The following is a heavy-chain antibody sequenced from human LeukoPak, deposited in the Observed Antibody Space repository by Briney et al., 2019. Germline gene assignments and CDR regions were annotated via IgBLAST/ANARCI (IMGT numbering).Heavy chain of an antibody. V-gene: IGHV4-34*01. D-gene: IGHD6-6*01. J-gene: IGHJ5*02. Sequence: PSETLSLTCAVYGGSFSGYYWSWIRQPPGKGLEWIGEINHSGSTNYNPSLKSRVTISVDTSKNQFSLKLSSVTAADTAVYYCARGAHRRPPWFDPWGQGTLVTVSS. CDR3: ARGAHRRPPWFDP. CDR2: INHSGST. CDR1: GGSFSGYY.